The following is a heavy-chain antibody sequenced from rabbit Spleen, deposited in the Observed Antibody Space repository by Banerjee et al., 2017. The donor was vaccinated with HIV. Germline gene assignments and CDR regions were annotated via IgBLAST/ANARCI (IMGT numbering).Heavy chain of an antibody. CDR3: ARSTSASDGLNL. V-gene: IGHV1S40*01. J-gene: IGHJ4*01. CDR1: GFDLSYAYY. D-gene: IGHD6-1*01. CDR2: IYGGSGGNA. Sequence: QSLEESGGGLVQPEGSLALTCTASGFDLSYAYYMCWVRQAPGKGLEWIACIYGGSGGNAWYANWAKGRFTISKTSSTTVTLQVDSLTAADTATYFCARSTSASDGLNLWGPGTLVTVS.